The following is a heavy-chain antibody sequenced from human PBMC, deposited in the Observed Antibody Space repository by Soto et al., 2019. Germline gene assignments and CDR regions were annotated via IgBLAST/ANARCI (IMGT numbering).Heavy chain of an antibody. CDR3: ASGSSSPSDY. CDR2: ISYDGSNK. D-gene: IGHD6-6*01. Sequence: QVQLVESGGGVVQPGRSLRLSCAASGFTFSSYAMHWVRQAPGKGLEWVAVISYDGSNKCYADSVKGRFTISRDNSKNTLYLQMNSLRAEDTAVYYCASGSSSPSDYWGQGTLVTVSS. J-gene: IGHJ4*02. V-gene: IGHV3-30-3*01. CDR1: GFTFSSYA.